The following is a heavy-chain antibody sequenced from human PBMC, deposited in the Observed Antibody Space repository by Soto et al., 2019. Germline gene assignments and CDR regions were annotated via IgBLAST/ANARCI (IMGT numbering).Heavy chain of an antibody. CDR2: IYSGGST. D-gene: IGHD1-26*01. J-gene: IGHJ1*01. Sequence: EVQLVEYGGGLIQPGGSLRLSCAASGFTVSSNYMSWVRQAPGKGLEWVSVIYSGGSTYYADSVKGRFTISRDNSKNTLYRQMNSVRAEDTAVYYCARGGGSYCGRYFQHWGQGTLATVSS. V-gene: IGHV3-53*01. CDR1: GFTVSSNY. CDR3: ARGGGSYCGRYFQH.